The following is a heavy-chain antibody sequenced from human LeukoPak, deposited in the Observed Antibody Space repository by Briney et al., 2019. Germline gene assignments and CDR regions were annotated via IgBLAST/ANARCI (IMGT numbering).Heavy chain of an antibody. D-gene: IGHD3-9*01. CDR2: ISGSGGST. J-gene: IGHJ6*03. CDR1: GFTFSSYA. Sequence: GGSLRLSCAASGFTFSSYAMSWVRQAPGKGLEWVSAISGSGGSTYYADSVKGRFTISRDNSKNTLYLQMNSLRAEDTAVYYCAKANSGYDILTGYYPTTYYHYMDVWGKGTTVTVSS. CDR3: AKANSGYDILTGYYPTTYYHYMDV. V-gene: IGHV3-23*01.